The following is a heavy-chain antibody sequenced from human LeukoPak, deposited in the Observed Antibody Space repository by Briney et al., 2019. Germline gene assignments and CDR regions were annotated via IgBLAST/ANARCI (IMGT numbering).Heavy chain of an antibody. CDR2: INPSGGST. Sequence: GASVKVSCKASGYTFTSYYMHWVRQAPGQGLEWMGIINPSGGSTSYAQKFQGRVTMTRDMSTSTVYMELSSLRSEDTAVYYCARWGYNWNDDGAYNWFDPWGQGTLVTVSS. D-gene: IGHD1-20*01. CDR3: ARWGYNWNDDGAYNWFDP. V-gene: IGHV1-46*01. J-gene: IGHJ5*02. CDR1: GYTFTSYY.